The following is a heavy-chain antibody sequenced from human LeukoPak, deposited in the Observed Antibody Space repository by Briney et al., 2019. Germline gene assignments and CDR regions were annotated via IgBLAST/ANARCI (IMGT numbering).Heavy chain of an antibody. V-gene: IGHV3-74*01. Sequence: GGSLRLSCAASGFTFSNYWMPWVRQAPGKGLVWVSRINRDGSSTSYADSVNGRFTISRDNPKNTMYLQMNTLRAEDTAVYYCARVSEGPGGYWGQGTLVTVSS. CDR1: GFTFSNYW. J-gene: IGHJ4*02. CDR3: ARVSEGPGGY. CDR2: INRDGSST. D-gene: IGHD4-23*01.